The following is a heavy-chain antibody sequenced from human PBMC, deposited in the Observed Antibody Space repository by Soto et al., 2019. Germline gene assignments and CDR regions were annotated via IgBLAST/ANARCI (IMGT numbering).Heavy chain of an antibody. J-gene: IGHJ6*02. CDR2: INQEGSEK. D-gene: IGHD3-22*01. CDR3: ARSYYYDSSGHYYYYHGMDV. CDR1: GFTFSSYW. Sequence: GGSLRLSCAASGFTFSSYWMSWVRQAPGKGLEWVANINQEGSEKYYVDSVKGRFTISRDSAKNSLYLQMNSLRAEDTAVYFCARSYYYDSSGHYYYYHGMDVWGQGTTVTVSS. V-gene: IGHV3-7*04.